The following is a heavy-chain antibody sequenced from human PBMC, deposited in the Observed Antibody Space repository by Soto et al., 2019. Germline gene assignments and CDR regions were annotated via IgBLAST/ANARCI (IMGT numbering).Heavy chain of an antibody. CDR1: GGSSRGYY. CDR2: IYYSGST. Sequence: SETLSLTCTVSGGSSRGYYWSWIRQPPGKGLEWIGYIYYSGSTNYNPSLKSRVTISVDTSKNQFSLKLSSVTAADTAVYYCARAWGYAFDIWGQGTMVTVSS. CDR3: ARAWGYAFDI. V-gene: IGHV4-59*01. J-gene: IGHJ3*02. D-gene: IGHD7-27*01.